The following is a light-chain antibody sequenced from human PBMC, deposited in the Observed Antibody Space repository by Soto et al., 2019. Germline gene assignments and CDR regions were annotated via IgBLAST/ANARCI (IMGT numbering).Light chain of an antibody. Sequence: QSALTQPPSASGSPGQSVTISCTGTSSDVGDYKYVSWYQQHPGKAPKLMIYEVTKRPSGVPDRFSGSKSGNTASLTVSGLQAEDEADYYCSSEGGTLKWVFGGGTQLTVL. J-gene: IGLJ3*02. CDR2: EVT. CDR3: SSEGGTLKWV. V-gene: IGLV2-8*01. CDR1: SSDVGDYKY.